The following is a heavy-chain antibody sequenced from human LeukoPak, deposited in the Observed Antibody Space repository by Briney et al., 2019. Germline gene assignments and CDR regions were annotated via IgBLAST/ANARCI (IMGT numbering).Heavy chain of an antibody. D-gene: IGHD3-22*01. CDR1: GGSFSGYY. V-gene: IGHV4-34*01. Sequence: PLETLSFTCAVYGGSFSGYYWSWIRQPPGKGLEWIGEINHSGSTNYNPSLKSRVTISVDTSKNQFSLKLSSVTAADTAVYYCARGRDYTYYYDSSGSGGGDYWGQGTLVTVSS. J-gene: IGHJ4*02. CDR2: INHSGST. CDR3: ARGRDYTYYYDSSGSGGGDY.